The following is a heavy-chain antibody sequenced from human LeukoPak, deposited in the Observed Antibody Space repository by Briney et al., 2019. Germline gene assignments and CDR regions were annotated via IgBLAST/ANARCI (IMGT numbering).Heavy chain of an antibody. CDR3: ASSDPRLLWPVGY. V-gene: IGHV4-34*01. CDR1: GESFNNFY. Sequence: SETLSLTCSVYGESFNNFYWRWIRQPPGKGLEWIGEINQSGRTNYNPSLKSRVAMSIDMSKKQFSLKLDSVTAADTALYYCASSDPRLLWPVGYWGQGTLVTVSS. J-gene: IGHJ4*02. CDR2: INQSGRT. D-gene: IGHD2/OR15-2a*01.